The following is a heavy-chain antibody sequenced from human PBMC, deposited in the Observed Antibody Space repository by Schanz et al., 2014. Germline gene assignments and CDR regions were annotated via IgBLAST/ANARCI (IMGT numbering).Heavy chain of an antibody. CDR2: ISDSGGTK. CDR3: ARARRNDAFDE. J-gene: IGHJ3*01. Sequence: VQLVESGGGVVQPGRSLRLSCAASGIPFSGYSINWVRQAPGKGLEWFSYISDSGGTKYYADSVKGRFTISRDNDKNSRRVEMKSRRAEDTDLDDCARARRNDAFDEWGQGTVVTVSS. CDR1: GIPFSGYS. V-gene: IGHV3-48*01.